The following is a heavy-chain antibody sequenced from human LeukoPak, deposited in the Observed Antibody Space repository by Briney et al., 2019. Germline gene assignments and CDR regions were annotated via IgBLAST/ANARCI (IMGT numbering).Heavy chain of an antibody. V-gene: IGHV3-48*03. Sequence: GGSLRLSCAASGFTFSSYEMNWVRQAPGKGLEWVSYISSSGSTIYYADSVKGRFTISRDNAKNSLYLQMNSLRAEDTAVYYCARVPRGYCSSTSCRNYFDYWGQGTLVTVSS. J-gene: IGHJ4*02. CDR2: ISSSGSTI. D-gene: IGHD2-2*01. CDR3: ARVPRGYCSSTSCRNYFDY. CDR1: GFTFSSYE.